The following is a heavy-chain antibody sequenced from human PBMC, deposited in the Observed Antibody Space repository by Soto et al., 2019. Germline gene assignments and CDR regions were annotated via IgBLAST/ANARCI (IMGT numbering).Heavy chain of an antibody. V-gene: IGHV3-73*01. J-gene: IGHJ6*02. CDR3: TRPYTAMVYYGMDV. CDR2: IRSKANSYAT. D-gene: IGHD5-18*01. CDR1: GFTFSGSA. Sequence: EVQLVESGGGLVQPGGSLKLSCAASGFTFSGSAMHWVRQASGKGLEWVGRIRSKANSYATAYAAWVKGRFTISRDDSKNTAYLQMNSLKTEDTAVYYCTRPYTAMVYYGMDVWGQGTTVTVSS.